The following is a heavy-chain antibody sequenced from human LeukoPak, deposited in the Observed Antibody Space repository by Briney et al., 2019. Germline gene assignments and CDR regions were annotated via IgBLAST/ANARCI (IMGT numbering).Heavy chain of an antibody. J-gene: IGHJ5*02. CDR3: ARQARPDTAMGEDWFDP. CDR1: GFTFSSCS. D-gene: IGHD5-18*01. CDR2: ISSSSSYI. Sequence: GGSLRLSCAASGFTFSSCSMNWVRQAPGKGLEWVSSISSSSSYIYYADSVKGRFTISRDNAKNSLYLQMNSLRAEDTAVYYCARQARPDTAMGEDWFDPWGQGTLVTVSS. V-gene: IGHV3-21*01.